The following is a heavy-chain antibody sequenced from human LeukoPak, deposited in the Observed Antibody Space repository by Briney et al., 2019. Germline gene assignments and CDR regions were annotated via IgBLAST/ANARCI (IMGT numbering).Heavy chain of an antibody. J-gene: IGHJ4*02. Sequence: GGSLRLSCAASGFTFSSYAMHWVRQAPGKGLEWVAVISYDGSNKYYADSVKGRFTISRDNSKNTLYLQMNSLRAEDTAVYYCAKDREIVGATSFDYWGQGTLVTVSS. D-gene: IGHD1-26*01. CDR1: GFTFSSYA. V-gene: IGHV3-30*04. CDR2: ISYDGSNK. CDR3: AKDREIVGATSFDY.